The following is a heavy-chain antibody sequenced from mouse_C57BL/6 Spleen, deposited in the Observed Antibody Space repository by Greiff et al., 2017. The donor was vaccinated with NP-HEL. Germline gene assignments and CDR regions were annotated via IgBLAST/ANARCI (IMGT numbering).Heavy chain of an antibody. V-gene: IGHV1-15*01. D-gene: IGHD4-1*01. CDR2: IDPETGGT. CDR1: GYTFTDYE. CDR3: TRAGNWYYFDY. Sequence: VQLQQSGAELVRPGASVTLSCKASGYTFTDYEMHWVKQTPVHGLEWIGAIDPETGGTAYNQKFKGKAILTADKSSSTAYMELRSLTSEDSAVYYCTRAGNWYYFDYWGQGTTLTVSS. J-gene: IGHJ2*01.